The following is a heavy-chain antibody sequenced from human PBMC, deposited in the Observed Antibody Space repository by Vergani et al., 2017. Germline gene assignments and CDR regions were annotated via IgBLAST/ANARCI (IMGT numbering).Heavy chain of an antibody. CDR1: GVSISSYY. Sequence: QVQLQESGPGLVKPSETLSLTCTVSGVSISSYYWSWIRQPPGKGLEWIGYIYYSGSTNYNPSLKSRVTISVDTSKNQFSLKLSSVTAADTAVYYCARERIAAAVNWFDPWGQGTLVTVSS. V-gene: IGHV4-59*01. CDR2: IYYSGST. J-gene: IGHJ5*02. D-gene: IGHD6-13*01. CDR3: ARERIAAAVNWFDP.